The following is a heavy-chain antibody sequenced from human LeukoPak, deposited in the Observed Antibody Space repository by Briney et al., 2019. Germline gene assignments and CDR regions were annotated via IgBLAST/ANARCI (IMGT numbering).Heavy chain of an antibody. J-gene: IGHJ3*02. CDR1: GGSISSSSYY. CDR3: ARRFYYDSSGYRDAFDI. D-gene: IGHD3-22*01. V-gene: IGHV4-39*01. CDR2: IYYSGST. Sequence: SETLSLTCTVSGGSISSSSYYWGWIRQPPGKGLEWIGSIYYSGSTYYNPSLKSRVIISVDTSKNQFSLKLSSVTAADTAVYYCARRFYYDSSGYRDAFDIWGQGTMVTVSS.